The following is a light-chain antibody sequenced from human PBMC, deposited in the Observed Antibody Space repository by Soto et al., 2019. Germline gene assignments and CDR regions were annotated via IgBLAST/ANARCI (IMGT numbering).Light chain of an antibody. J-gene: IGKJ2*01. CDR1: QSVLYSSNNKNY. CDR2: WAS. Sequence: DIVMTQSPDSLAVSLGERATINCKSSQSVLYSSNNKNYLAWYQQRPGQPPKLLIYWASTRESGVPDRFSGSGSGTDFTLTITSLKAEDVEVYYCQQYESTPPTFGQGTKLEIK. CDR3: QQYESTPPT. V-gene: IGKV4-1*01.